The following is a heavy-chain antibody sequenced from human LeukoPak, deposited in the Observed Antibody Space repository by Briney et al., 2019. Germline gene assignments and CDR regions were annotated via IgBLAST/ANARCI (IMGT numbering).Heavy chain of an antibody. CDR1: GYTFTSYG. CDR3: ARDNIRGGKGIAAAGGYY. D-gene: IGHD6-13*01. CDR2: ISAYNGNT. V-gene: IGHV1-18*01. J-gene: IGHJ4*02. Sequence: ASVTVSCKASGYTFTSYGISWVRQAPGQGLEWMGWISAYNGNTNYAQKLQGRVTMTRDTSISTAYMDLSSLTSEDTAVYYCARDNIRGGKGIAAAGGYYWGQGTLVTVSS.